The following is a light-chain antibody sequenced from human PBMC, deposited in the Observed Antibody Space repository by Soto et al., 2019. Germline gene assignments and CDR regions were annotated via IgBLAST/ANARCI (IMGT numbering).Light chain of an antibody. CDR2: GAS. J-gene: IGKJ1*01. V-gene: IGKV3-20*01. CDR3: HQYGSSPWT. Sequence: EIVLTQSPGTLSLSPGERATLSCRASQTGFSTYLAWFQQKPGQAPRLLIYGASTRAAGIPDRFSGSGSATDFTLTISRLEPEDFAVYYCHQYGSSPWTLGQGT. CDR1: QTGFSTY.